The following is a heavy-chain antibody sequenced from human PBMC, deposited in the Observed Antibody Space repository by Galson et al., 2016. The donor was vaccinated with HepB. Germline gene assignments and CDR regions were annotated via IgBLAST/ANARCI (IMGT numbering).Heavy chain of an antibody. V-gene: IGHV4-4*02. D-gene: IGHD1-26*01. Sequence: SETLSLTCDVSGGSISSSNWWTWVRQPPGQGLEWIGEMHHGGTTTYNPSLKGRVTLSVDEDKNQFTLNLTSVTAADTALYYCARDVGVAADAGLDSLGQGTLVTVSS. J-gene: IGHJ4*02. CDR1: GGSISSSNW. CDR2: MHHGGTT. CDR3: ARDVGVAADAGLDS.